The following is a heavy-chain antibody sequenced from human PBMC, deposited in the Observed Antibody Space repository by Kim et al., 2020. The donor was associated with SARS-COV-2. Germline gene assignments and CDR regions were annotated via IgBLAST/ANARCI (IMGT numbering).Heavy chain of an antibody. V-gene: IGHV4-34*01. CDR1: GGSFSGYY. J-gene: IGHJ4*01. Sequence: SETLSLTCAVYGGSFSGYYWSWIRQPPGKGLEWIGEINHSGSTNYNPSLKSRVTISVDTSKNQFSLKLSSVTAADTAVYYCARGGRRSSGFTYYFDYWG. CDR2: INHSGST. CDR3: ARGGRRSSGFTYYFDY. D-gene: IGHD6-19*01.